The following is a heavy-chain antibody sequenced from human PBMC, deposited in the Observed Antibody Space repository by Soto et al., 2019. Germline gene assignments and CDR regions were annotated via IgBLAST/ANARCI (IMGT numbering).Heavy chain of an antibody. CDR3: ARGVSMAGRPGFFHH. V-gene: IGHV1-69*06. CDR1: GETFRRDV. J-gene: IGHJ1*01. D-gene: IGHD6-6*01. CDR2: ITPMSGTT. Sequence: GASVKVSCKAPGETFRRDVISWLRQAPGQGLEWLGGITPMSGTTDYAQKFQGRVTISADKSTGTAYFELSSLTFDDTGVYYCARGVSMAGRPGFFHHWGQGSLVTVSS.